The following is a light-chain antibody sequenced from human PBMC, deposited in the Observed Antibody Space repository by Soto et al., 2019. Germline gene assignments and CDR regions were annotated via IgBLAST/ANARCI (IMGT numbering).Light chain of an antibody. CDR1: QSISSW. CDR2: KAS. J-gene: IGKJ5*01. CDR3: QQYNSFPIT. V-gene: IGKV1-5*03. Sequence: DIQMTQSPSTLSASVGDRVTITCRASQSISSWLAWYQQKPGQAPKLLIYKASSLESGVPSRFSGSGSGTEFTLTISSVQPDDFATYYCQQYNSFPITFGQGTRLDIK.